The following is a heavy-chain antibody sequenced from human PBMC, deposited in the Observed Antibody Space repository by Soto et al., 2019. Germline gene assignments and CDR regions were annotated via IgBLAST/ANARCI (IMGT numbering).Heavy chain of an antibody. CDR2: IYYSGST. CDR1: GGSISSSSYY. V-gene: IGHV4-39*01. J-gene: IGHJ5*02. Sequence: QLQLQESGPGLVKPSETLSLTCTVSGGSISSSSYYWGWIRQPPGKGLEWIGSIYYSGSTYYNPSLKSRVARAVDTSKNQFSLKLSSVTAADTAVYYCARHYAGLGWLVQPSAGWFDPWGQGTLVTVSS. D-gene: IGHD6-19*01. CDR3: ARHYAGLGWLVQPSAGWFDP.